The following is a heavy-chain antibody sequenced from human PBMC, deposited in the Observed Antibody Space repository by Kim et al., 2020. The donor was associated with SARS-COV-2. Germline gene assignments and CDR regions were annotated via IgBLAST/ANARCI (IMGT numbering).Heavy chain of an antibody. CDR3: PRSEGRGSWHQFDY. CDR2: IYYSGST. Sequence: SETLSLTCTVSSDSISSYYWSWIRQLPGKGLEWLGYIYYSGSTDYNPSLKSRFTISWDTSKNQVSLDVTSVSAADTAVYYSPRSEGRGSWHQFDYWGQG. D-gene: IGHD6-13*01. J-gene: IGHJ4*02. CDR1: SDSISSYY. V-gene: IGHV4-59*01.